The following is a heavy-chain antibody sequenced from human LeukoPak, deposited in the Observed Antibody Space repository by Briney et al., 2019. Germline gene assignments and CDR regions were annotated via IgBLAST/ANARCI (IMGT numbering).Heavy chain of an antibody. Sequence: GASVKVSCKASGGSLSSFALNWVRQTPGQGLEWMGGIIPIFGSTNYAQKFQVRVTITADESTNTAYMELNSLRSEDTGVYYRARVTVVAGNGGYFLYWGQGTLVTVSS. V-gene: IGHV1-69*01. CDR3: ARVTVVAGNGGYFLY. CDR1: GGSLSSFA. CDR2: IIPIFGST. D-gene: IGHD2-15*01. J-gene: IGHJ1*01.